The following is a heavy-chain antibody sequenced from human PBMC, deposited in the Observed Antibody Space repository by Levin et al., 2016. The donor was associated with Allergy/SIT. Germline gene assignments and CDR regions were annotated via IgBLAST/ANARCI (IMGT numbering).Heavy chain of an antibody. CDR1: GDSISNFF. D-gene: IGHD1-26*01. CDR2: IYYDGST. CDR3: ARGLEGGAQALDY. J-gene: IGHJ4*02. V-gene: IGHV4-59*01. Sequence: SETLSLTCTVSGDSISNFFWTWIRQTPGKGLEWIGYIYYDGSTKYNPSLNSRVTISRDTSENRISLKLASVTAADTAVYYCARGLEGGAQALDYWGQGTLVTVSS.